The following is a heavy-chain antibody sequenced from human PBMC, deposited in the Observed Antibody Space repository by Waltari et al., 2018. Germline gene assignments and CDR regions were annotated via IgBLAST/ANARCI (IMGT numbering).Heavy chain of an antibody. CDR3: ARVARKTYSSPVPGRDYYYGMDV. J-gene: IGHJ6*02. Sequence: EEQLLESGGGLIQPGESLRVSCVVSGFTFSRSWMNWVRQAPGKGLVGVESRNRDGRETSYAEAVKGRFTISRDNAKNTVYLQMKSLRAEDTAVYYCARVARKTYSSPVPGRDYYYGMDVWGLGTTVTVSS. CDR1: GFTFSRSW. V-gene: IGHV3-74*01. D-gene: IGHD6-13*01. CDR2: RNRDGRET.